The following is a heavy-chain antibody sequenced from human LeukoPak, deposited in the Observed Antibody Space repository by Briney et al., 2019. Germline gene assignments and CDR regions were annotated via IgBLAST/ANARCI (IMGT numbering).Heavy chain of an antibody. V-gene: IGHV3-23*01. Sequence: GGSLRLSCVASGFTFSSSVMSWVRRAPGRGLEWVSGISGSGGTTHYADAAKGLFHISRDNSKNTVYLQINILRAEDTAAYYFAKGGIWFGGSNPFEYWGKGTLVTVSS. CDR3: AKGGIWFGGSNPFEY. CDR2: ISGSGGTT. J-gene: IGHJ4*02. CDR1: GFTFSSSV. D-gene: IGHD3-16*01.